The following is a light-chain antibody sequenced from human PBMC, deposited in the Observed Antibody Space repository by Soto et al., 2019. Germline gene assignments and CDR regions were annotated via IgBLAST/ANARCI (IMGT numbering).Light chain of an antibody. CDR3: QQYNNWPDT. J-gene: IGKJ4*01. Sequence: EIVMTQSPATPSVSPGERATLSFRASQSVSSNLAWYQQKPGQAPRLLIYGASTRATGIPARFSGSGSGTEFTLTISSLQSEDFAVYYCQQYNNWPDTFGGGTKWIS. CDR1: QSVSSN. CDR2: GAS. V-gene: IGKV3-15*01.